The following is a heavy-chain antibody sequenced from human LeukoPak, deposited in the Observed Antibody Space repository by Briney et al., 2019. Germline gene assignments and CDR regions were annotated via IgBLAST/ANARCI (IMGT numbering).Heavy chain of an antibody. CDR3: AKDDRGNEAPFDY. Sequence: GGSLRLSCAASGFTFSNYDVHWVRQAPGKGLEWVAVISYDGTNKYYADSVKGRFTISRDNSKNTLHLQMNSLRAEDTAVYYCAKDDRGNEAPFDYWGQGTLVTVSS. CDR2: ISYDGTNK. V-gene: IGHV3-30*18. CDR1: GFTFSNYD. J-gene: IGHJ4*02.